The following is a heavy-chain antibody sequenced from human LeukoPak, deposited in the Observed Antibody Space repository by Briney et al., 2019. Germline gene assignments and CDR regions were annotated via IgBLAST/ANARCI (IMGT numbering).Heavy chain of an antibody. CDR2: IRYDGSNK. CDR1: GFTFSSYG. V-gene: IGHV3-30*02. Sequence: GGSLRLSCAESGFTFSSYGMHWVRQAPGKGLEWVAFIRYDGSNKYYADSVKGRFTISRDNSKNTLYLQMNSLRAEDTAVYYWAKAGGGGEDYWGQGTLVTVSP. CDR3: AKAGGGGEDY. J-gene: IGHJ4*02. D-gene: IGHD3-10*01.